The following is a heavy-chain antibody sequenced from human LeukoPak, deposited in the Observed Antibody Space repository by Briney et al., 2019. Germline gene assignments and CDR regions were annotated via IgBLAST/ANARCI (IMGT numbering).Heavy chain of an antibody. Sequence: PGESRKISCKASGYSFTSYWIGWVRQMPGKGLEWMGIIYPADSDTRYSPSFQGQVTISADKSITTAYLQWRSLKASDTAIYFCATGYSSGWNGYYFDYWGQGTPVTVSS. V-gene: IGHV5-51*01. CDR1: GYSFTSYW. J-gene: IGHJ4*02. CDR3: ATGYSSGWNGYYFDY. D-gene: IGHD6-19*01. CDR2: IYPADSDT.